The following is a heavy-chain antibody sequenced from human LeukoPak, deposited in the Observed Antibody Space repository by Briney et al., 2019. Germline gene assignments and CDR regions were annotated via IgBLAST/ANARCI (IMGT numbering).Heavy chain of an antibody. J-gene: IGHJ3*01. D-gene: IGHD3-16*01. V-gene: IGHV3-74*01. CDR1: GFTFSSYW. Sequence: PGGSLRLSCAASGFTFSSYWMHWVRQAPGKGLVWVSRINSDGSSTSYADSVKGRFTISRDNAKNSLYLQMNSLRAEDTALYYCARPAYTAAYDLWGQGTMVTVSS. CDR3: ARPAYTAAYDL. CDR2: INSDGSST.